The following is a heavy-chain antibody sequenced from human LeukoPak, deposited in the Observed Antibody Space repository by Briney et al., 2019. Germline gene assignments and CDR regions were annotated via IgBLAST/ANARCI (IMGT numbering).Heavy chain of an antibody. CDR1: GGSISSSSYY. CDR2: IYYSGST. Sequence: SETLSLTCTVSGGSISSSSYYWGWIRQPPGKGLEWIGSIYYSGSTYYNSSLKSRVTISVDTSKNQFSLRLSSVTAADTAVYYCAREGYDILTGLDAFDIWGQGTLVTVSS. D-gene: IGHD3-9*01. CDR3: AREGYDILTGLDAFDI. V-gene: IGHV4-39*07. J-gene: IGHJ3*02.